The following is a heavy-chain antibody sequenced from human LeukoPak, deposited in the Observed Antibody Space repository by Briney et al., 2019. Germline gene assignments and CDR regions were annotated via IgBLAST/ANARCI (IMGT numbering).Heavy chain of an antibody. CDR3: ARGGWYNRPSFDY. V-gene: IGHV3-30*04. J-gene: IGHJ4*02. CDR2: ISYEGSNK. D-gene: IGHD6-19*01. Sequence: GGSLRLSCAASGFTFSSYAMHWVRQAPGKGLEWVAVISYEGSNKYYADSVKGRFTISRDNSKNTLYLQMNSLRAEDTAVYYCARGGWYNRPSFDYWGQGTLVTVSS. CDR1: GFTFSSYA.